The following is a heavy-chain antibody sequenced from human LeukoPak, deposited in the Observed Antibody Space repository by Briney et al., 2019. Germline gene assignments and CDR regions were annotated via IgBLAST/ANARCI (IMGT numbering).Heavy chain of an antibody. V-gene: IGHV3-21*01. Sequence: GGSLRLSCVDSGFTFSTYSMNWVRQAPGKGLECVSSISSSSYIYYGDSVKGRFTISRDNAKNSLYLQMNSLRAEDTAVYYCARDGAVTNGRYFDYWGQGTLSPSPQ. J-gene: IGHJ4*02. CDR3: ARDGAVTNGRYFDY. D-gene: IGHD4-17*01. CDR2: ISSSSYI. CDR1: GFTFSTYS.